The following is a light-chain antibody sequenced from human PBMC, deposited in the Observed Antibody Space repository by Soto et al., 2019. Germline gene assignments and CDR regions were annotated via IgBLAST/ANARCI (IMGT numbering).Light chain of an antibody. CDR1: QSVSNNY. V-gene: IGKV3-20*01. CDR3: QQYGSSGT. Sequence: EVVLTQSPGTISLSPGGSATLSSRASQSVSNNYFAWYQQIPGQAPRILIYGASNRATGIPDRLSGSGSGTDFTLTISRKEPEDFAVYYCQQYGSSGTFGQGTKVDIK. CDR2: GAS. J-gene: IGKJ1*01.